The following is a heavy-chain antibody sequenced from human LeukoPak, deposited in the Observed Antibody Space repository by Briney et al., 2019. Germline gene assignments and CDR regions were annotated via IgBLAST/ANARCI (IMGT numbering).Heavy chain of an antibody. D-gene: IGHD2-2*01. CDR2: IYYSGST. Sequence: SETLSLTCTVSGGSISGYYWSWIRQPPGKGLEWIGYIYYSGSTNYNPSLKSRVTISVDTSKNQFSLKLSSVTAADTAVYYCARVGCSSTSCPRKDAFDIWGQGTVVTVSS. CDR3: ARVGCSSTSCPRKDAFDI. J-gene: IGHJ3*02. V-gene: IGHV4-59*01. CDR1: GGSISGYY.